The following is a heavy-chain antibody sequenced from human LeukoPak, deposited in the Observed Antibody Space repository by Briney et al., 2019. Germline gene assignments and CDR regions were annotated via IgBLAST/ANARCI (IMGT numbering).Heavy chain of an antibody. Sequence: ASVKVSCKASGGTFSSYAISRVRQAPGQGLEWMGGIIPIFGTANYAQKFQGRVTITTDESTSTAYMELSRLRSEDTAVYYCATRRIKNSGYVPYYFDYWGQGTLVTVPS. CDR1: GGTFSSYA. CDR3: ATRRIKNSGYVPYYFDY. V-gene: IGHV1-69*05. CDR2: IIPIFGTA. J-gene: IGHJ4*02. D-gene: IGHD5-12*01.